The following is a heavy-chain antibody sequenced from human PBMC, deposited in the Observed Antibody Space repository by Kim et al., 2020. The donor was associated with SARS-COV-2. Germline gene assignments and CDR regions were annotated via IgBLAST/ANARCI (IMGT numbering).Heavy chain of an antibody. J-gene: IGHJ4*02. V-gene: IGHV3-21*01. D-gene: IGHD6-19*01. Sequence: GGSLRLSCAASGFTFSSYSMNWVRQAPGKGLEWVSSISSSSSNKYYADSVKGRFTISRDNAKNSLYLQMNSLRAEDTAVYYCARAYRSGWIYFDYWGQGTLVTVSS. CDR2: ISSSSSNK. CDR1: GFTFSSYS. CDR3: ARAYRSGWIYFDY.